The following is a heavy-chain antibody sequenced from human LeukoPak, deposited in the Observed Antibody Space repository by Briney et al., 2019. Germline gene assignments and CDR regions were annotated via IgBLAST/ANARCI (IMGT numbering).Heavy chain of an antibody. CDR3: ARWIGYDSSGYYYVFGY. D-gene: IGHD3-22*01. CDR2: ISSSGSTI. CDR1: GFTFSSYE. V-gene: IGHV3-48*03. Sequence: GGSLRLSCAASGFTFSSYEMNWVRQAPGKGLEWVSYISSSGSTIYYADSVKGRFTISRDNAKNSLYLQMNSLRAEDTAVYYCARWIGYDSSGYYYVFGYWGQGTLVTVSS. J-gene: IGHJ4*02.